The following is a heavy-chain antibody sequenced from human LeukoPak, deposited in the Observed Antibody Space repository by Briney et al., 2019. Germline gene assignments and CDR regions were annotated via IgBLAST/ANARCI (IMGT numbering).Heavy chain of an antibody. D-gene: IGHD6-13*01. J-gene: IGHJ4*02. Sequence: GGSLRLSCAASGFTFSSYEMNWVRQAPGKGLEWVSYISSSDSTIYYADSLKGRFTISRDNAKNSLYLQMNSLRAEDTAVYYCAREDASSWDYWGQGILVTVSS. CDR1: GFTFSSYE. V-gene: IGHV3-48*03. CDR3: AREDASSWDY. CDR2: ISSSDSTI.